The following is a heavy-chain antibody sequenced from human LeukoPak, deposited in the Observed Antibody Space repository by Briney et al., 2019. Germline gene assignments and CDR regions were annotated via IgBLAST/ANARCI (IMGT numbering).Heavy chain of an antibody. CDR1: GGSLSSYY. Sequence: PSETLSLTCTVSGGSLSSYYWSWIRQPPGKGLEWIGYIYTSGSTNYNPSPKSRVTISVDTSKNQFPLKLSSVTAADTAVYYCASRGGGITGTTPDYYYMDVWGKGTTVTVSS. D-gene: IGHD1-7*01. V-gene: IGHV4-4*09. J-gene: IGHJ6*03. CDR2: IYTSGST. CDR3: ASRGGGITGTTPDYYYMDV.